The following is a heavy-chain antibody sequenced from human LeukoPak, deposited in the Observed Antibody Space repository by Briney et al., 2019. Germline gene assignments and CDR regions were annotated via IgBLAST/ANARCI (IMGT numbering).Heavy chain of an antibody. J-gene: IGHJ4*02. CDR1: AFTFSNYA. Sequence: PGGSLRLSCAASAFTFSNYAMTWLRQSPGEGLEWVSVISAGGENTHYADSVKGRFTISRDNSLSTLYLQMNSLRVEDTAVYYCAKADYVSSRNFYGGWYPDHWGLGTLVTVSS. CDR3: AKADYVSSRNFYGGWYPDH. CDR2: ISAGGENT. V-gene: IGHV3-23*01. D-gene: IGHD6-19*01.